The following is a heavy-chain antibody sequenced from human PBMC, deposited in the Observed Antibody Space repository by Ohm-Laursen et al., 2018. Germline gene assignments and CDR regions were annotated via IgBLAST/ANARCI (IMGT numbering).Heavy chain of an antibody. D-gene: IGHD5-12*01. J-gene: IGHJ4*02. V-gene: IGHV3-7*01. CDR1: GFTFSGYW. CDR3: ARLRGGYDFDY. CDR2: IKQDGSEQ. Sequence: SLRLSCTASGFTFSGYWMSWVRQAPGKGLEWVANIKQDGSEQDYVDSVKGRFTISRDNAKNSLYLHMDSPRGEDTAVYYCARLRGGYDFDYWGQGTLVTVSS.